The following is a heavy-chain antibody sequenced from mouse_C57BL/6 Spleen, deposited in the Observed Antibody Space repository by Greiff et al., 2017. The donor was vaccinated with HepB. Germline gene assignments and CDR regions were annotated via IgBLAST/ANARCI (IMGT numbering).Heavy chain of an antibody. V-gene: IGHV1-82*01. CDR1: GYAFSSSW. CDR2: IYPGDGDT. CDR3: ERWDSYAMDY. Sequence: VQLQQSGPELVKPGASVKISCKASGYAFSSSWMNWVKQRPGKGLEWIGRIYPGDGDTNYNGKFKGKATLTADKSSSTAYMQLSSLPSVDSAVYFCERWDSYAMDYWGQGTSVTVSS. D-gene: IGHD4-1*01. J-gene: IGHJ4*01.